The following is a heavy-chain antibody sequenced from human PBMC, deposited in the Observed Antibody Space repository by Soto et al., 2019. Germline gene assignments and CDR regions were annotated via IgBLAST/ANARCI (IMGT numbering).Heavy chain of an antibody. D-gene: IGHD4-4*01. Sequence: EVSLRLSCAASGFTFSDYWMNWVRQAPGKGLEWVSRIDSGGSSTNYADSVKGRFTISRDNSKNTLYLQMNSLRAEDTAVYYCAKDQTTVTPYYFDYWGQGTLVTVAS. V-gene: IGHV3-74*01. CDR2: IDSGGSST. J-gene: IGHJ4*02. CDR1: GFTFSDYW. CDR3: AKDQTTVTPYYFDY.